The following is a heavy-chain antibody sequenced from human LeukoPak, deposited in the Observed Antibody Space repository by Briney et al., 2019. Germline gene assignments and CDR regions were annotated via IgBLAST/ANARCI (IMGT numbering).Heavy chain of an antibody. D-gene: IGHD6-6*01. CDR3: ARDRAGYSSSARGDFDY. CDR2: FSAYNGNT. Sequence: ASVTVSCTCSGYSFTSYGISWVRHGPGQGPGWVGWFSAYNGNTSYAQKLQGRVTMTTDTDTSTAYMELRSLRSDDTAVYYCARDRAGYSSSARGDFDYWGQGTLVTVSS. CDR1: GYSFTSYG. V-gene: IGHV1-18*01. J-gene: IGHJ4*02.